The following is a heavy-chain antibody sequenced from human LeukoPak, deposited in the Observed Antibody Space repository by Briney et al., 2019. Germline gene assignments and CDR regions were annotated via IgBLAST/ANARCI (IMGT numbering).Heavy chain of an antibody. V-gene: IGHV4-59*01. CDR3: ARARDGYGGFDY. CDR1: GGSISSYY. J-gene: IGHJ4*02. Sequence: SETLSLTCTVSGGSISSYYWSWIRQPPGKGLEWIGYIYYSGSTNYNPSLKSRVTISVDTSKNQFSLKLSSVTAEDTAVYYCARARDGYGGFDYWGQGTLVTVSS. D-gene: IGHD5-24*01. CDR2: IYYSGST.